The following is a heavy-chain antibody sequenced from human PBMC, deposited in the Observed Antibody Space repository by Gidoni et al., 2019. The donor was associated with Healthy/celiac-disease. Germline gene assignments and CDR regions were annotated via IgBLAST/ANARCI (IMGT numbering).Heavy chain of an antibody. CDR2: INHSGST. CDR3: GRGRARGYNYGTNFDY. CDR1: GGSFSGYY. V-gene: IGHV4-34*01. J-gene: IGHJ4*02. D-gene: IGHD5-18*01. Sequence: QVQLQQWGAGLLKPSETLSLTCAVYGGSFSGYYWSWIRQPPGKGLEWIGEINHSGSTNYNPSLKSRVTISVDTSKNQFSLKLSSVTAADTAVYYCGRGRARGYNYGTNFDYWGQGTLVTVSS.